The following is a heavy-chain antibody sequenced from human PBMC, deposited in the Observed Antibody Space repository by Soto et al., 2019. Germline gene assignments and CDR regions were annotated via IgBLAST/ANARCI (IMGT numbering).Heavy chain of an antibody. J-gene: IGHJ4*02. CDR2: IHYNGNT. CDR3: ARTKGVLRYFDWLWPSGFDY. V-gene: IGHV4-59*08. Sequence: PSETLSVTCTVSCDSISSYSWSWIRQPPGKGLEWIGNIHYNGNTKYSPSLKSRVTMSVDTSKNHFSLKLISVTAADTAVYYCARTKGVLRYFDWLWPSGFDYWGQGTLVTVSS. CDR1: CDSISSYS. D-gene: IGHD3-9*01.